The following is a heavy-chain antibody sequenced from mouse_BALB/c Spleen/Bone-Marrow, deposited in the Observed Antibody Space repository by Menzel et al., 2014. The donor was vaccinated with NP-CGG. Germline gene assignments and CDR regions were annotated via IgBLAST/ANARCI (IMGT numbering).Heavy chain of an antibody. CDR3: ARYGNYCYAMDY. J-gene: IGHJ4*01. Sequence: EVKLMESGAELVKPGASVKLSCTASGFNIKDTYMHWVKQRPEQGLELIGRIDPANGNTKYDPKFQGKATITADTSSNTAYLQLSSLTSEDTAVYYCARYGNYCYAMDYWGQGTSVTVSS. V-gene: IGHV14-3*02. CDR1: GFNIKDTY. D-gene: IGHD2-1*01. CDR2: IDPANGNT.